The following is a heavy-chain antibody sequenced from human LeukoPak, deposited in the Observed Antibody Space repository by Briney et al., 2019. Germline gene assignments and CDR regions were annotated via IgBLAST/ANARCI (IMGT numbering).Heavy chain of an antibody. CDR1: GGSFSGYS. Sequence: PSETLSLTCAVSGGSFSGYSWSWIRQPPGKGLEWIGEINHSGSTNYNPSLKSRVTISVDTPKNQFSLKLSSVTAADTAVYYCARGGSYYGDNWFDPWGQGTLVTVSS. CDR2: INHSGST. CDR3: ARGGSYYGDNWFDP. V-gene: IGHV4-34*01. J-gene: IGHJ5*02. D-gene: IGHD3-10*01.